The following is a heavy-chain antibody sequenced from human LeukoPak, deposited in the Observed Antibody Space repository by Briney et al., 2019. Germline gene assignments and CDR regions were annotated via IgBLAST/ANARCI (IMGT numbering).Heavy chain of an antibody. CDR2: INHSGST. Sequence: SETLSLTCAVYGGSFSGYYWSWIRQPPGKGLEWIGEINHSGSTNYNPSLKSRVTISVDTSKNQFSLKLSSVAAADTAVYYCARAAIVALGYWGQGTLVTVSS. D-gene: IGHD3-22*01. CDR3: ARAAIVALGY. V-gene: IGHV4-34*01. CDR1: GGSFSGYY. J-gene: IGHJ4*02.